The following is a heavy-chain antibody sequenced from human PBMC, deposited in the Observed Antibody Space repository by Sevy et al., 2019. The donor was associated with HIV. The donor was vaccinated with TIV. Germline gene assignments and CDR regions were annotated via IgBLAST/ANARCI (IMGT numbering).Heavy chain of an antibody. D-gene: IGHD6-13*01. CDR3: ARQPAAATGNFYYYYYMDV. CDR1: GYTFTSYW. Sequence: GESLKISCTGSGYTFTSYWISWVRQMPGKGLEYMGKTDPSGSYTDYSPSFRGHVTISVDKSISTAYLQWSSLMASDTAIYYCARQPAAATGNFYYYYYMDVWGKGTTVTVSS. V-gene: IGHV5-10-1*01. CDR2: TDPSGSYT. J-gene: IGHJ6*03.